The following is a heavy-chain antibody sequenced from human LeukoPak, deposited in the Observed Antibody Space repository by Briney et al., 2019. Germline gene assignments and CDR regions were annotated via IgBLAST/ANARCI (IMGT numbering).Heavy chain of an antibody. D-gene: IGHD2-15*01. J-gene: IGHJ3*02. CDR2: ISWNSGSI. CDR1: GFTFDDYA. Sequence: TGGSLRLSCAASGFTFDDYAMHWVRQAPGKGLEWVSGISWNSGSIGYADSVKGRFTISRDNAKNALYLQMNSLRAEDTALYYCTKATSPLGYRRGGYCYFNSFNIWGQGTVVTVSS. CDR3: TKATSPLGYRRGGYCYFNSFNI. V-gene: IGHV3-9*01.